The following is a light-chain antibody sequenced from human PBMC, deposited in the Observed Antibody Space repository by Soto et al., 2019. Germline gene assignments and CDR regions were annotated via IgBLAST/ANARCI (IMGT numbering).Light chain of an antibody. J-gene: IGLJ2*01. CDR3: GTWDSSLSAVV. CDR2: DNN. CDR1: SSNIGNNY. V-gene: IGLV1-51*01. Sequence: QSVLTQPPSVSAAPGQKVTISCSGSSSNIGNNYVSWYQQLPGTAPKLLIYDNNNRPSGIPDRFSGSKSRTSGTLGLTGLQTGDEADYYCGTWDSSLSAVVFGGGTKLTVL.